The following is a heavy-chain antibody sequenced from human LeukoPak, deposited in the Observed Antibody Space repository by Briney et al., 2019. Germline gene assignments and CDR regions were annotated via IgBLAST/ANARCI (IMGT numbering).Heavy chain of an antibody. V-gene: IGHV3-21*01. D-gene: IGHD6-13*01. CDR2: ISSNSDYI. CDR3: ARVPYSSWFYFDF. Sequence: GGSLRLSCAASGFTFSTYNMNWVRQAPGKGLEWVSSISSNSDYIYCADSLKGRFTISRDNAKNSLYLQMNSLRAEDTAVYYCARVPYSSWFYFDFWGQGTLVTVSS. J-gene: IGHJ4*02. CDR1: GFTFSTYN.